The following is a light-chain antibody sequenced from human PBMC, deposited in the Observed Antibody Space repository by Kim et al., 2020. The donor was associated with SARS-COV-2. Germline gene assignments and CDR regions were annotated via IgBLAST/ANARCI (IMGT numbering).Light chain of an antibody. V-gene: IGKV1-39*01. CDR3: QQSYSTLGLT. Sequence: DIQMTQSPSSLSASVGDRVTITCRASQSISSYLNWYQQKPGKAPKLLIYAASSLQSGVPSRFSGSGSGTDFTLTISSLQPEDFATYYCQQSYSTLGLTFGEGTKVDIK. CDR1: QSISSY. J-gene: IGKJ4*01. CDR2: AAS.